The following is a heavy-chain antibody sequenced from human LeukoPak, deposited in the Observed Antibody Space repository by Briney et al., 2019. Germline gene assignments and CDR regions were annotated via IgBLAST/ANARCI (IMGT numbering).Heavy chain of an antibody. Sequence: GGSLRLSCAASGFTFSSYEMNWVRQAPGKGLEWVSYISGSGSTIYYADSVKGRFTISRDNAKNSLYLQMNSLRAEDTAVYYCARDLGGNHGGHWGQGTLVTVSS. CDR1: GFTFSSYE. J-gene: IGHJ4*02. CDR2: ISGSGSTI. V-gene: IGHV3-48*03. CDR3: ARDLGGNHGGH. D-gene: IGHD1-14*01.